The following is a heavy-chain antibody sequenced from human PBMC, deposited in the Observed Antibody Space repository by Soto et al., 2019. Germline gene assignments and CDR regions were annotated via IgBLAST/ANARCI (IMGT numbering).Heavy chain of an antibody. V-gene: IGHV3-23*01. CDR1: GFTFSTQA. J-gene: IGHJ6*02. CDR2: LISSGGST. CDR3: VRQKVYGSGISDGMDV. D-gene: IGHD3-10*01. Sequence: GGSLRLSCSASGFTFSTQAMAWVRQAPGKGLEWVSTLISSGGSTDYADSVKGRFTISRDNSRDTLCLQMNNLRAEDTAVYYCVRQKVYGSGISDGMDVWGQGTTVTVSS.